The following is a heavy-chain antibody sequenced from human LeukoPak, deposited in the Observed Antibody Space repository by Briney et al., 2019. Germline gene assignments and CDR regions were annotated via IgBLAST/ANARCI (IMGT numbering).Heavy chain of an antibody. Sequence: SETLSLTCTVSSDSFNNFYWARVRQPAGKGLEWIGRVSVTVTGVTSYNPSLKSRVSVSVDTSKKQFSLRLTSVTAADTAVYYCARDTYRSSFDSWGQGILVTVSS. CDR2: VSVTVTGVT. J-gene: IGHJ4*02. D-gene: IGHD3-10*01. CDR3: ARDTYRSSFDS. CDR1: SDSFNNFY. V-gene: IGHV4-4*07.